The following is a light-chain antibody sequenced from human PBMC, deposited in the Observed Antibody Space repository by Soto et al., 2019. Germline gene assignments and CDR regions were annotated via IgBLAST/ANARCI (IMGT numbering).Light chain of an antibody. J-gene: IGKJ4*01. CDR1: QGIRND. CDR2: SSS. CDR3: QKYNTAPLT. V-gene: IGKV1-17*01. Sequence: DMQRTEYRSSISVSVGDSITIICRASQGIRNDLGCYQKKTGKDPKRLIYSSSNLQSGVPSRFSGSGSGTEFNLTISRLQTDEWATYECQKYNTAPLTGCGGAKVDI.